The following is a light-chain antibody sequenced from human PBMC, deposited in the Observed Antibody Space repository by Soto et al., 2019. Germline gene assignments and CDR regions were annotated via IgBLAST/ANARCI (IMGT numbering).Light chain of an antibody. CDR1: QSISRY. CDR2: SAS. J-gene: IGKJ2*01. V-gene: IGKV3-20*01. Sequence: EIVLTQSPGTLSLSPGERATLSCTASQSISRYLAWYRQKPGQAPRLLIYSASTRAADIPDRFSGGGSGTDFTLTISRLEPEDFAVYYCQQYGGSPLYTFGQGTKLEI. CDR3: QQYGGSPLYT.